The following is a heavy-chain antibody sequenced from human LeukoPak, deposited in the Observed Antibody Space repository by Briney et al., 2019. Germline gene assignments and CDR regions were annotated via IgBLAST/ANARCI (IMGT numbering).Heavy chain of an antibody. CDR2: IKSDGST. J-gene: IGHJ4*02. D-gene: IGHD6-19*01. Sequence: GGSLRLSCAASGFTFSSYWMHWVRQAPGKGLVWVSRIKSDGSTNYADSVKGRFTISRDNAKNMVSLQMTSLGAEDTAVYYCARGRFSGPDDYWGQGTLVTVSS. CDR3: ARGRFSGPDDY. V-gene: IGHV3-74*01. CDR1: GFTFSSYW.